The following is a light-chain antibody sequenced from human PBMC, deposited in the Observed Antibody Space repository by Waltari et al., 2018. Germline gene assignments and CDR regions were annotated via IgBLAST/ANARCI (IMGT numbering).Light chain of an antibody. J-gene: IGLJ1*01. CDR3: CSYAGSSTYV. Sequence: QSALTQPASVSGSPGQSITLPCAGTSTDVGNYNLFSWYQQHPGKAPKRMVSAGSTRPSGVSNRFSGSKSGNTASLTISGLQAEDEADYYCCSYAGSSTYVFGTGTKVTVL. CDR1: STDVGNYNL. CDR2: AGS. V-gene: IGLV2-23*01.